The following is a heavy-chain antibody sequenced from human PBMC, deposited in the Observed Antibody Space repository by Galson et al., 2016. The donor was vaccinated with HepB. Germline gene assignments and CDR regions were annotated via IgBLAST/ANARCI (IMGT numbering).Heavy chain of an antibody. CDR3: ARVGSDILTGSDNWVDP. V-gene: IGHV5-10-1*01. CDR2: IDPSDSYT. CDR1: GYSFTNYW. J-gene: IGHJ5*02. Sequence: QSGAEVKKPGESLRISCKGSGYSFTNYWISWVRQMPGKGLEWMGRIDPSDSYTNYSPSFQGHVTFSADKSLSTVYLHWSSLKASDTAMYYCARVGSDILTGSDNWVDPWGQGTLVTVSS. D-gene: IGHD3-9*01.